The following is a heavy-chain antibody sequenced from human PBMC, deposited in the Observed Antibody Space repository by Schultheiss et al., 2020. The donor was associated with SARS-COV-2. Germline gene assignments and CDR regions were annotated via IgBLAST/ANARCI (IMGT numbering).Heavy chain of an antibody. CDR1: GFSLSTSGMC. J-gene: IGHJ4*02. CDR3: AHAFCDSSGYYYMFDY. CDR2: IYWDDDE. D-gene: IGHD3-22*01. Sequence: SGPTLVKPTQTLTLTCTFSGFSLSTSGMCVSWIRQPPGKALEWLALIYWDDDERYSPSLKGRLTITKDTSKNQVVLTMTNIDPVDTVTYYCAHAFCDSSGYYYMFDYWGQGTLVTVSS. V-gene: IGHV2-5*08.